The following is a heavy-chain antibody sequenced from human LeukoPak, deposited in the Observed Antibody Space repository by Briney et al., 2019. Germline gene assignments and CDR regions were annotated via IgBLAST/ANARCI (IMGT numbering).Heavy chain of an antibody. CDR1: GNYW. CDR3: ARGIVVSPAAPYSWFDP. J-gene: IGHJ5*02. V-gene: IGHV3-74*01. D-gene: IGHD2-2*01. Sequence: GGSLRLSCAASGNYWMHWVRQAPGKGLVWVSHINSDGSWTSYADSVKGRFTISKDNAKNTVYLQMNGLRAEDTAVYYCARGIVVSPAAPYSWFDPRGQGTLAIVSS. CDR2: INSDGSWT.